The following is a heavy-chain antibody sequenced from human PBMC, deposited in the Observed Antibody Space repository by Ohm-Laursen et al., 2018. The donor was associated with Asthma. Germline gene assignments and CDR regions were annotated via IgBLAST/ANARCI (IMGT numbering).Heavy chain of an antibody. CDR2: IYYSGST. J-gene: IGHJ4*02. Sequence: GTLSLTCTVSGGSISSSSYYWGWIRQPPGKGLEWIGSIYYSGSTYYNPSLKSRVTISVDTSKNQFSLKLSSVTAADTAVYYCATTGFDSSDYWGQGTLVTVSS. D-gene: IGHD3-22*01. V-gene: IGHV4-39*01. CDR3: ATTGFDSSDY. CDR1: GGSISSSSYY.